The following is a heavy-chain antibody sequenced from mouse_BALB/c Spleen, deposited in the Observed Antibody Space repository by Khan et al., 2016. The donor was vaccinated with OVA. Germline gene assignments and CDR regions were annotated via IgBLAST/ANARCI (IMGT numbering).Heavy chain of an antibody. Sequence: VQVVESGPGLVAPSQSLSITCTISGFSLTNYGVHWVRQPPGKGLEWLVVIWRDGSTTYNSALKSRLTISKDNSESQVFLKMNSLQTDDTAMYFCARQPYYHYNIMDYWGQGTSVTVSS. V-gene: IGHV2-6-1*01. CDR2: IWRDGST. CDR1: GFSLTNYG. J-gene: IGHJ4*01. CDR3: ARQPYYHYNIMDY. D-gene: IGHD2-10*01.